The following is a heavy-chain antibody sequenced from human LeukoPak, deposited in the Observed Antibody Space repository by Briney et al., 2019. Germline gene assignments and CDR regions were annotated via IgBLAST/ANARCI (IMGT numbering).Heavy chain of an antibody. CDR3: AKSNGVDRNGYNSDYFDY. J-gene: IGHJ4*02. D-gene: IGHD5-24*01. CDR2: ISVSDSGT. CDR1: GFPFSSSV. V-gene: IGHV3-23*01. Sequence: GGSLRLSCAASGFPFSSSVINWVRQAPGKGLEWVSIISVSDSGTHHADSVKGRFSVSRDTSKNTVYLQMNSLKAEDTATYYCAKSNGVDRNGYNSDYFDYWGQGTLVTVSS.